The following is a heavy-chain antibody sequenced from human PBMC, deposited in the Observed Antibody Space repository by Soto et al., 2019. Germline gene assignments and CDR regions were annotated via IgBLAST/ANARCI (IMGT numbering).Heavy chain of an antibody. Sequence: SETLSLTCTVSRGSFSNYYWSWIRQHPGKGLEWIGYIYYSGSTYYNPSLKSRVTISVDTSKNQFSLKLSSVTAADTAVYYCARRGSYGYWFDPWGQGTLVTVS. V-gene: IGHV4-59*06. J-gene: IGHJ5*02. D-gene: IGHD5-18*01. CDR1: RGSFSNYY. CDR3: ARRGSYGYWFDP. CDR2: IYYSGST.